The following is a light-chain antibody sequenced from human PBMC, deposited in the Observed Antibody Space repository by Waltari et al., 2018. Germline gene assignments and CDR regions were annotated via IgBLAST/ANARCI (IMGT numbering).Light chain of an antibody. CDR3: QQSDGSPFT. Sequence: DIKMTQSPSSLSASVGDTVTITCRASKRVNRNLHWYQQRPGEAPNLLIYAESNIQVGVPSRFGGSSSGTEFTLTTDSLQPEDFATYYCQQSDGSPFTFGQGTKLEVK. CDR2: AES. J-gene: IGKJ2*01. CDR1: KRVNRN. V-gene: IGKV1-39*01.